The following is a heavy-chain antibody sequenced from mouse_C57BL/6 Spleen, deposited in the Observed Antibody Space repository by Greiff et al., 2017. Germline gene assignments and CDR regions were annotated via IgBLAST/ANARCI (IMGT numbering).Heavy chain of an antibody. CDR3: TTGGSDD. Sequence: EVQLQQSGAELVRPGASVKLSCTASGFNIKDDYMHWVKQRPEQGLEWIGWIDPENGDTEYAPKFQGKATITADTSSNTAYLQLSSLTSEDTAVYYCTTGGSDDWGQGTTLTVAS. CDR1: GFNIKDDY. CDR2: IDPENGDT. D-gene: IGHD3-1*01. V-gene: IGHV14-4*01. J-gene: IGHJ2*01.